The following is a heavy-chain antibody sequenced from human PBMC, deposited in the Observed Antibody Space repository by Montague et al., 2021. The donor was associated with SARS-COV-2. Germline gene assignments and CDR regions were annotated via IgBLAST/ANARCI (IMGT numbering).Heavy chain of an antibody. V-gene: IGHV4-34*01. CDR1: GGSFSVYY. CDR3: AKEREVVRAARTLVAFDL. D-gene: IGHD2-2*01. J-gene: IGHJ3*01. Sequence: SETLSLTCAVYGGSFSVYYWSWLRQSPRSGLEWIAGINHSGTANYNPSLKGRVSISVDTSKNQFTLKLTSVTAADTAMYYCAKEREVVRAARTLVAFDLWGQGTMVTVSS. CDR2: INHSGTA.